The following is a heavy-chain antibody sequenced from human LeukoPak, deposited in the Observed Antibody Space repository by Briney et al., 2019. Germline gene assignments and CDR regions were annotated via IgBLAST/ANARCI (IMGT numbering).Heavy chain of an antibody. CDR3: AKSRDALGRHGYFQH. V-gene: IGHV3-23*01. CDR2: ITGSGGGT. Sequence: AGGSLRLSCAASGFTFSTYAMSWVRQAPGKGLDWVSAITGSGGGTYYADSVKGRFTVSRDNSKNTLYLQMNSLRAEDTAVYYCAKSRDALGRHGYFQHWGQGTLVTVSS. CDR1: GFTFSTYA. D-gene: IGHD3-16*02. J-gene: IGHJ1*01.